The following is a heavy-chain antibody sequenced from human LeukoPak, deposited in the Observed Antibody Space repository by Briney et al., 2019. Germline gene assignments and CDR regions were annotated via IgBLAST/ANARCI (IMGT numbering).Heavy chain of an antibody. V-gene: IGHV1-18*01. CDR1: GYTFTSYG. J-gene: IGHJ4*02. CDR2: ISAYNGNT. Sequence: ASVKVSCKASGYTFTSYGISWVRQAPGQGLEWMGWISAYNGNTNYAQKLQGRVTMTTDTSTSTAYMELRSLRSDDTAVYYCARDHDDYDILTGYSHFDYWGQGTLVTVSS. D-gene: IGHD3-9*01. CDR3: ARDHDDYDILTGYSHFDY.